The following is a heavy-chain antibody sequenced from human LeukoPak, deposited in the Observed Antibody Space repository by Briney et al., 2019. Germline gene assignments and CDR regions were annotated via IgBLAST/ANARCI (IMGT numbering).Heavy chain of an antibody. D-gene: IGHD3-22*01. V-gene: IGHV3-30*04. CDR1: GFTFSSYA. CDR2: ISYDGRNT. CDR3: ARGDHYYDNSELLSSLDL. Sequence: GGSLRLSCAASGFTFSSYALHWVRQAPGKGLEWVAVISYDGRNTYYADSVKGRVTISRDNSKSTLYLQMNSLRPDDTAMYYCARGDHYYDNSELLSSLDLWGQGTLVTVSS. J-gene: IGHJ5*02.